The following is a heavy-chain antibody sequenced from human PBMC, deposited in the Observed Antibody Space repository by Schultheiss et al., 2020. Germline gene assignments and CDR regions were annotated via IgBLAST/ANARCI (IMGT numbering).Heavy chain of an antibody. J-gene: IGHJ6*02. CDR2: INHRGTT. Sequence: SETLSLTCAVYGESFSDYYWSWIRQSPGKGLEWIGDINHRGTTSYNPSLKSRVTISGKTSKSQFSLKLASVTAADTATYYCARVPVNDFVWASYRRMDVWGQGTTVTVSS. D-gene: IGHD3-16*02. V-gene: IGHV4-34*01. CDR3: ARVPVNDFVWASYRRMDV. CDR1: GESFSDYY.